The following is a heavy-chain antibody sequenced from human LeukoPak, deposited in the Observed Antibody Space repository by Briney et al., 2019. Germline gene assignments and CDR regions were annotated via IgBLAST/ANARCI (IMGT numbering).Heavy chain of an antibody. V-gene: IGHV4-4*09. CDR3: ARHVGGGIVVGNWFDP. D-gene: IGHD3-22*01. CDR2: IYTSGST. J-gene: IGHJ5*02. CDR1: GGSISSYY. Sequence: PSETLSLTCTVSGGSISSYYWSWIRQPPGKGLEWIGYIYTSGSTNYNPSLKSRVTISVDTSKNQFSLKLSSVTAADTAVYYCARHVGGGIVVGNWFDPWGQGTLVTVSS.